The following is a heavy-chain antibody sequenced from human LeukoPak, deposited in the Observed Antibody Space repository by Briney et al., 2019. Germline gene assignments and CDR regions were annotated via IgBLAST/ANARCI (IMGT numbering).Heavy chain of an antibody. CDR3: ARDGPDDSEEYSYYYNGMDV. D-gene: IGHD3-22*01. V-gene: IGHV3-74*01. Sequence: GGSLRLSCAASGFTFSSSWMYWVRQAPGKGLVWASRISSDGSSITYADSVKGRFTISRDNAKNTLYLQMNSLRVEDTAVYYCARDGPDDSEEYSYYYNGMDVWGQGTTVTVSS. J-gene: IGHJ6*02. CDR2: ISSDGSSI. CDR1: GFTFSSSW.